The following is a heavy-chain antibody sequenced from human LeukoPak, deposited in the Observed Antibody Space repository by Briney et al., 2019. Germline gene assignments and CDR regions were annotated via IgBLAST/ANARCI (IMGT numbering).Heavy chain of an antibody. CDR2: ISAYNGNT. D-gene: IGHD1-1*01. CDR1: GYTFTSYG. CDR3: ARDTVLQLSPGLEAFDI. J-gene: IGHJ3*02. Sequence: GASVKVSCKASGYTFTSYGISWVRQAPGQGLEWMGWISAYNGNTNYAQKLQGRVTMTTDTSTSTAYMELRSLRSDDTAVYYFARDTVLQLSPGLEAFDIWGQGTMVTVSS. V-gene: IGHV1-18*01.